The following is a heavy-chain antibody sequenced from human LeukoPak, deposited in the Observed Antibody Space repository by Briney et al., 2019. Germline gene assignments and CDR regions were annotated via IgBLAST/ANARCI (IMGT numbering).Heavy chain of an antibody. V-gene: IGHV3-73*01. Sequence: GGSLRLSCAASGFTFSGSAMHWVRQASGKGLEWVGRIRSKANSYATAYAASVKGRFTISRDDSKNTAYLQMNSLKTEDTAVYYCTTRYSSPNAVGYYYYYMDVWGKGTTVTISS. D-gene: IGHD6-13*01. CDR3: TTRYSSPNAVGYYYYYMDV. CDR1: GFTFSGSA. CDR2: IRSKANSYAT. J-gene: IGHJ6*03.